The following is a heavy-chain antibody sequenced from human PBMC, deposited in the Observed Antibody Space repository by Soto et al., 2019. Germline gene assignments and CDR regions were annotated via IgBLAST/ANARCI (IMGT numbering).Heavy chain of an antibody. CDR3: AKNPHYDYNCGSSQYFDY. V-gene: IGHV3-23*01. D-gene: IGHD3-16*01. CDR1: GFTFSSYA. J-gene: IGHJ4*01. Sequence: EVQLLESGGGLVQPGGSLRLSCAASGFTFSSYAMSWVRQAPGKGLEWVSAISGSGGSTYYADSVKGRFTISRDNSKNTLYQQMNSLRAEDTAVDYCAKNPHYDYNCGSSQYFDYWGQGTLVTVSS. CDR2: ISGSGGST.